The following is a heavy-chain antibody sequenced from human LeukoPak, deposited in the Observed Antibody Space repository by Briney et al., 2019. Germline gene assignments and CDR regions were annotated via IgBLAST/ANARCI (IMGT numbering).Heavy chain of an antibody. V-gene: IGHV3-48*04. CDR3: ARGYSSSWYSYYFDY. J-gene: IGHJ4*02. CDR1: GFTFSSYS. D-gene: IGHD6-13*01. CDR2: ISSSSSTI. Sequence: PGGSLRLSCAASGFTFSSYSMNWVRQAPGKGLEWVSYISSSSSTIYYADSVKGRFTISRDNAKNSLYLQMNSLRAEDTAVYYCARGYSSSWYSYYFDYWGQGTLVTVSS.